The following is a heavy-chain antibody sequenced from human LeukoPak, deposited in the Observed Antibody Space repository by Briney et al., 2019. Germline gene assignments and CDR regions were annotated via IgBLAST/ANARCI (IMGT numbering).Heavy chain of an antibody. D-gene: IGHD2/OR15-2a*01. CDR1: GFSFSSYW. CDR2: IKQDGSEK. V-gene: IGHV3-7*01. J-gene: IGHJ6*03. Sequence: GGSLRLSCEASGFSFSSYWMSWVRQAPGKGLEWVANIKQDGSEKHYVDSVKGRFTISRDNAKNSLYLQMNSLRDEDTAVYYCARAEYSRLVAYYMDVWGKGTTVTVSS. CDR3: ARAEYSRLVAYYMDV.